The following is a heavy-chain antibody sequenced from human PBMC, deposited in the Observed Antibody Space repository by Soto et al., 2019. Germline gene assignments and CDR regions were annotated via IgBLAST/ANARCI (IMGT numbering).Heavy chain of an antibody. CDR3: AKKGHPSSWYSLDY. CDR2: ISGSGGST. CDR1: VFTFSSYA. J-gene: IGHJ4*02. D-gene: IGHD6-13*01. Sequence: GGSLRLSCAASVFTFSSYAMSWVRQAPGKGLEWVSAISGSGGSTYYADSVKGRFTISRDNSKNTLYLQMNSLRAEDTAVYYCAKKGHPSSWYSLDYWGQGTLVTVSS. V-gene: IGHV3-23*01.